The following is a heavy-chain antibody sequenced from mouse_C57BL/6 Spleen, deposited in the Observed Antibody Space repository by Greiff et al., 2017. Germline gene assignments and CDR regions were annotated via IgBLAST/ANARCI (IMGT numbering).Heavy chain of an antibody. CDR2: ISYDGSN. CDR3: ARRDYGHWYFDV. V-gene: IGHV3-6*01. D-gene: IGHD1-1*01. Sequence: DVKLQESGPGLVKPSQSLSLTCSVTGYSITSGYYWNWIRQFPGNKLEWMGYISYDGSNNYNPSLKNRISITRDTSKNQFFLKLNSVTTEDTATYYCARRDYGHWYFDVWGTGTTVTVSS. J-gene: IGHJ1*03. CDR1: GYSITSGYY.